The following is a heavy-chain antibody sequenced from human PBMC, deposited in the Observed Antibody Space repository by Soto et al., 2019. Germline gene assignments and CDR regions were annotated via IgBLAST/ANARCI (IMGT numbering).Heavy chain of an antibody. V-gene: IGHV3-30*03. J-gene: IGHJ4*02. CDR3: ATRQWLVNGALDY. CDR1: GFTFSSYG. D-gene: IGHD6-19*01. Sequence: PGGSLRLSCAASGFTFSSYGMHWVRQAPGKGLEWVAVISYDGSNKYYADSVKGRFTISRDNSKNTLYLQMNSLRAEDTAVYYCATRQWLVNGALDYWGQGTLVTVSS. CDR2: ISYDGSNK.